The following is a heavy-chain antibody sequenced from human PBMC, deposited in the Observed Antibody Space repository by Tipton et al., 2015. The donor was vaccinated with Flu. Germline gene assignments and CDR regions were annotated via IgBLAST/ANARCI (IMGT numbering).Heavy chain of an antibody. CDR2: IYTSGST. CDR3: ASASGSGTYVIFDY. D-gene: IGHD3-10*01. J-gene: IGHJ4*02. CDR1: GDSVSSGDFY. V-gene: IGHV4-61*02. Sequence: LRLSCTVSGDSVSSGDFYWSWIRQPAGKGLEWIGRIYTSGSTKYNPSLKSRVTMSVDTSKNQFSLRLSSVTAADTAVYYCASASGSGTYVIFDYWGQGMLVTVSS.